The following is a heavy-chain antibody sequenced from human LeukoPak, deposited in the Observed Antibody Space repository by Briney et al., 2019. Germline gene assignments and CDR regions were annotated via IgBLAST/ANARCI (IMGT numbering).Heavy chain of an antibody. CDR3: ASNGGYCSSTSCYSYFDY. J-gene: IGHJ4*02. Sequence: PGGSLRLSCAASGFTFSSYSMSWVRQAPGWGLEWVSYISSTSNTIYYADSVKARFTISRDNAKNSLYLQMNSLRAEDTAVYYCASNGGYCSSTSCYSYFDYWGQGTLVTVSS. V-gene: IGHV3-48*04. CDR2: ISSTSNTI. CDR1: GFTFSSYS. D-gene: IGHD2-2*02.